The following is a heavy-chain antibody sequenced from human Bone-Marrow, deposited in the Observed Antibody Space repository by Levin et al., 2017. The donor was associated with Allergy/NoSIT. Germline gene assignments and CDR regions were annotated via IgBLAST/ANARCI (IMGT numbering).Heavy chain of an antibody. Sequence: GGSLRLSCTASGFTVSSNHMSWVRQAPGKGLEWVSVIYSGGDTYYADSVKGRFTISRDNSKNTLYLQMTSLRVEDMAVYYCARVISGSRGFDIWGQGTLVTVSS. J-gene: IGHJ3*02. CDR1: GFTVSSNH. V-gene: IGHV3-53*01. D-gene: IGHD3-22*01. CDR2: IYSGGDT. CDR3: ARVISGSRGFDI.